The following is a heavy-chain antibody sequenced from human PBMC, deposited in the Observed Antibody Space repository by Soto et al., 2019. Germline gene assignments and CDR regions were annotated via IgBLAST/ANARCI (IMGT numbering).Heavy chain of an antibody. D-gene: IGHD3-22*01. CDR2: ISTYNGNT. J-gene: IGHJ4*02. V-gene: IGHV1-18*01. Sequence: QVQLAQSGAEVKKHGASVKVSCKASGYTFITYGVSWVRQAPGQGLDWLGWISTYNGNTRYAERLQGRVTMTSDTTTNTAYMELRNLRSDDTAVYYCARGPTEYYDNSANYFLDYLGQGTLVTVSS. CDR3: ARGPTEYYDNSANYFLDY. CDR1: GYTFITYG.